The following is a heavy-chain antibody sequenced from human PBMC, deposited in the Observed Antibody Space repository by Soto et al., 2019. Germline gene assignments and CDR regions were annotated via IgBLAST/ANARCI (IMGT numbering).Heavy chain of an antibody. J-gene: IGHJ6*02. CDR2: VSGSGSRT. CDR3: AKDRERGITAAPDGMDV. CDR1: GVTFSDYV. Sequence: EVQLLESGGGLVQPGGSLRLSCAASGVTFSDYVMNWVRQAPGKGLEWVSGVSGSGSRTYYADSVKGRFTISRDNSKNTLYLQMNSLRAEDTAVYSCAKDRERGITAAPDGMDVWGQGTTVTVSS. V-gene: IGHV3-23*01. D-gene: IGHD6-13*01.